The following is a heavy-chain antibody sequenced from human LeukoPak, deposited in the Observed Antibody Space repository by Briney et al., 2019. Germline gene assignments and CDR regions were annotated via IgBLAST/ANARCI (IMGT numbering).Heavy chain of an antibody. CDR2: TYYRSKWYN. CDR3: ARPRIAAAGTNWFDP. Sequence: SQTLSLTCAISGDSVSSNSAAWNWIRQSPSRGLEWLGRTYYRSKWYNDYAVSVKSRIIINPDTSKNQFSLQLNSVTPDDTAVYYCARPRIAAAGTNWFDPWGQGTLVTVSS. V-gene: IGHV6-1*01. D-gene: IGHD6-13*01. CDR1: GDSVSSNSAA. J-gene: IGHJ5*02.